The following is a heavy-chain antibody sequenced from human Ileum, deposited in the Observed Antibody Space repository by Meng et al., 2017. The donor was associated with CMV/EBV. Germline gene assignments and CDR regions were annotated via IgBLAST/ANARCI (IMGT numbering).Heavy chain of an antibody. J-gene: IGHJ6*02. CDR1: GFTFSSYW. CDR3: ARDSNIVVVPAARVLYYYGMDV. CDR2: INQAGSER. D-gene: IGHD2-2*01. V-gene: IGHV3-7*01. Sequence: GGSLRLSCGAFGFTFSSYWMTWVRQAPGKGLEWVANINQAGSERYYVDSVKGRFTISRDNSKNSLYLQMNSLRAEDTAVYYCARDSNIVVVPAARVLYYYGMDVWGQGTTVTVSS.